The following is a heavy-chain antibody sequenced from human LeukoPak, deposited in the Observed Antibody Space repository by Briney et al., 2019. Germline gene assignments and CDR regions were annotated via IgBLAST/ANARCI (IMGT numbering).Heavy chain of an antibody. V-gene: IGHV1-69*04. D-gene: IGHD6-13*01. CDR1: GGTFSSYT. J-gene: IGHJ5*02. CDR3: ARDFPPPSSWSNNWFDP. CDR2: IIPILDIA. Sequence: SVKVSCKASGGTFSSYTISWVRQAPGQGLEWMGRIIPILDIAKYVQKFQGRVTITADKSTSTAYVELSSLRSEDTAVYYCARDFPPPSSWSNNWFDPWGQGTLVTVSS.